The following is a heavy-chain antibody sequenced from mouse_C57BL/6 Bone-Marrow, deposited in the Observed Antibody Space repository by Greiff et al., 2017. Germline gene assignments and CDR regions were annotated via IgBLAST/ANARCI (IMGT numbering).Heavy chain of an antibody. CDR1: GYSITSGYY. Sequence: DVKLQESGPGLVKPSQSLSLTCSVTGYSITSGYYWNWIRQFPGNKLEWMGYISYDGSNNYNPSLKNRISITRDTSKNQFFLKLNSVTTEDTATYYCARGHDYGLNYWGQGTSVTVSS. CDR2: ISYDGSN. V-gene: IGHV3-6*01. J-gene: IGHJ4*01. CDR3: ARGHDYGLNY. D-gene: IGHD2-4*01.